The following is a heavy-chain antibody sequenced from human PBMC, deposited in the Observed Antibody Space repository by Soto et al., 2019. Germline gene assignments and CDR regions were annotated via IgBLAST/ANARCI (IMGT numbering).Heavy chain of an antibody. CDR1: GFSFSISP. J-gene: IGHJ4*02. Sequence: GGALRLSCAASGFSFSISPMHWVRQAPGKGPEWVALISYDGTNKFYADSVKGRFTISRDNSKSTLYLQVDSLRPEDAAVYYCARDPKTSGGQHWAFNYFDSWGQGTLVTVSS. V-gene: IGHV3-30-3*01. D-gene: IGHD7-27*01. CDR2: ISYDGTNK. CDR3: ARDPKTSGGQHWAFNYFDS.